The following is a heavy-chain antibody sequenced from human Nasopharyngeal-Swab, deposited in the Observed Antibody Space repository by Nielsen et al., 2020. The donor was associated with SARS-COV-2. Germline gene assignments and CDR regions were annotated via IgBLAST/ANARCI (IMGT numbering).Heavy chain of an antibody. V-gene: IGHV1-18*01. Sequence: ASVKVSCKASGYTFTSYGISWVRQAPGQGLEWMGRINPNSGDTNYAQKFQGRVTMTRDTSTSTVYMELSSLSSEDTAVYYCARGYSYGLAYWGQGTLVTVPP. CDR1: GYTFTSYG. J-gene: IGHJ4*02. CDR3: ARGYSYGLAY. D-gene: IGHD5-18*01. CDR2: INPNSGDT.